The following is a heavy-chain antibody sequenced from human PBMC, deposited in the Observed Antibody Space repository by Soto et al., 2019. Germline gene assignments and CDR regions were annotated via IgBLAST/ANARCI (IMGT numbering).Heavy chain of an antibody. CDR2: IYTSGST. CDR3: ARGGDSSGWYNEIYYYYGMDV. Sequence: PSETLSLTCTVSGGSISSYYWSWIRQPAGKGLEWIGRIYTSGSTNYNPSLKSRVTMSVDTSKNQFSLKLSSVTAADTAVYYCARGGDSSGWYNEIYYYYGMDVWGQGTTVTVSS. V-gene: IGHV4-4*07. D-gene: IGHD6-19*01. CDR1: GGSISSYY. J-gene: IGHJ6*02.